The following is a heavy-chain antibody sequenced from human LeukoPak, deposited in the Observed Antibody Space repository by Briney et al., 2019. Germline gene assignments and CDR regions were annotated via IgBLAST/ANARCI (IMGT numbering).Heavy chain of an antibody. V-gene: IGHV3-21*01. CDR2: ISSSSSYI. D-gene: IGHD2-2*01. J-gene: IGHJ3*02. CDR1: GFTFSSYS. CDR3: AREGCSSTSCYWEDAFDI. Sequence: GGSLRFSCAASGFTFSSYSMNWVRQAPGKGLEWVSSISSSSSYIYYADSVKGRFTISRDNAKNSLYLQMNSLRAEDTAVYYCAREGCSSTSCYWEDAFDIWGQGTMVTVSS.